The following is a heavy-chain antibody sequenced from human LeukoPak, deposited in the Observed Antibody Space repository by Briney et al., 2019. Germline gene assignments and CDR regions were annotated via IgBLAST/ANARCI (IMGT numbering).Heavy chain of an antibody. CDR1: GYSFTSYW. Sequence: GESLKISCKGSGYSFTSYWIGWVRQMPGKGLEWMGIIYPGDSDTRYSPSFQGQVTISADKSISTAYLQWSSLKASDTAMYYCASARFMVRGVIATDAFDIWGQGTMVTVSS. V-gene: IGHV5-51*01. D-gene: IGHD3-10*01. J-gene: IGHJ3*02. CDR3: ASARFMVRGVIATDAFDI. CDR2: IYPGDSDT.